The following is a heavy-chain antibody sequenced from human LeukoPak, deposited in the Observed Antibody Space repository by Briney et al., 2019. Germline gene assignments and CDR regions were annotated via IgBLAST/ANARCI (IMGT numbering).Heavy chain of an antibody. Sequence: PSETLSLTCTVSGGSISSYYGSWIRQPAGKGLEWIGRIYTSGSTNYNPSLKSRVTMSVDASKNQFSLKLSSVTAADTAVYYCARGSRGGRLYYYYYMDVWGKGTTVTVSS. V-gene: IGHV4-4*07. J-gene: IGHJ6*03. CDR2: IYTSGST. CDR1: GGSISSYY. D-gene: IGHD3-10*01. CDR3: ARGSRGGRLYYYYYMDV.